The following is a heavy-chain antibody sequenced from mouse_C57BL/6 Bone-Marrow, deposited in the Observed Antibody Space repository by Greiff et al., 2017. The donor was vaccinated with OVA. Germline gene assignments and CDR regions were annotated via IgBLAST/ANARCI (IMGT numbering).Heavy chain of an antibody. V-gene: IGHV1-55*01. CDR3: ARFPFYYGRREGYFDV. Sequence: QVHVKQPGAELVKPGASVKMSCKASGYTFTSYWITWVKQRPGQGLEWIGDIYPGSGSTNYNEKFKSKATLTVDTSSSTAYMQLSSLTSEDSAVYYCARFPFYYGRREGYFDVWGTGTTVTVSS. CDR1: GYTFTSYW. D-gene: IGHD1-1*01. CDR2: IYPGSGST. J-gene: IGHJ1*03.